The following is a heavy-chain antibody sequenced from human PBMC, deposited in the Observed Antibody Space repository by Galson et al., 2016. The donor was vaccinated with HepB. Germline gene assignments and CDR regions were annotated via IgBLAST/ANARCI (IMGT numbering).Heavy chain of an antibody. CDR2: IIPMLNRA. CDR3: ARENGGKKIFDY. J-gene: IGHJ4*02. V-gene: IGHV1-69*10. D-gene: IGHD2-8*01. Sequence: SVKVSCKASGGTFSTYAISWVRQAPGQGLEWMGGIIPMLNRANYARRFQGRVTITADESTGTAYIELISLRFEDTAVYYCARENGGKKIFDYWGQGTLVTGSS. CDR1: GGTFSTYA.